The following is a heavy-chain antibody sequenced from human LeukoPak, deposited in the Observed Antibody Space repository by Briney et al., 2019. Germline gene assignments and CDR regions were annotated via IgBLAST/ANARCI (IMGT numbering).Heavy chain of an antibody. V-gene: IGHV1-8*03. CDR3: ARVAGSIDY. CDR1: GYSFTRYG. D-gene: IGHD6-19*01. Sequence: ASVKVSCKASGYSFTRYGISWVRQATGQGLEWMGWMNPNSGYTGYAQKFQGRVTITRDTSISTAYMELSSLRSEDTAVYYCARVAGSIDYWGQGTLVTVSS. J-gene: IGHJ4*02. CDR2: MNPNSGYT.